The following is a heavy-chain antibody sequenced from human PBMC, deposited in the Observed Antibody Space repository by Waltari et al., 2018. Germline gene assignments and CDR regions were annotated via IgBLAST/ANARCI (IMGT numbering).Heavy chain of an antibody. V-gene: IGHV3-33*01. D-gene: IGHD2-15*01. J-gene: IGHJ4*02. CDR1: GFSSRNYA. CDR2: IWYDGSNK. CDR3: ARAGSVCSGGSCYGDY. Sequence: QVQLVESGGGLVQPGRPMRLSCAAYGFSSRNYAMHWVRQAPGKGLEWVAVIWYDGSNKFYADSVKGRFTLARDNSKNTVYLQMNSLRAEDTAVYYCARAGSVCSGGSCYGDYWGQGTQVTVSS.